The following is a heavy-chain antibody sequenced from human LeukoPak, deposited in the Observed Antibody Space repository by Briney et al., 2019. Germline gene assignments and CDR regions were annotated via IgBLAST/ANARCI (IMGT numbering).Heavy chain of an antibody. D-gene: IGHD1-7*01. CDR1: GFTFSSYA. V-gene: IGHV3-30-3*01. Sequence: GGSLRLSCAASGFTFSSYAMHWVRQAPGKGLEWVAVISYDGSNKYYADSVKGRFTISRDNSKNTLYLQMNSLRAEDTAVYYCARDLRELNYYYMDVWGKGTTVTVSS. CDR2: ISYDGSNK. J-gene: IGHJ6*03. CDR3: ARDLRELNYYYMDV.